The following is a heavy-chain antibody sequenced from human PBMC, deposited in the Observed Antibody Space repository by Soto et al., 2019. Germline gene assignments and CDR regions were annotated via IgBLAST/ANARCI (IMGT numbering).Heavy chain of an antibody. CDR3: TTHAPEDMIRK. D-gene: IGHD2-15*01. CDR2: INPSGGST. J-gene: IGHJ4*02. V-gene: IGHV1-46*03. CDR1: GYTFTSYY. Sequence: ASVKVSCKASGYTFTSYYMHWVRQAPGQGLEWMGIINPSGGSTSYAQKFQGRVTMTRDTSTSTVYMELSSLRSEDTAVYYCTTHAPEDMIRKWGPGTLVTVSS.